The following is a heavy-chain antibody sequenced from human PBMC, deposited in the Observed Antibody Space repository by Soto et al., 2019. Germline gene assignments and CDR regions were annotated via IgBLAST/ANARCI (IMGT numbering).Heavy chain of an antibody. J-gene: IGHJ5*02. CDR3: ARGKTSFDP. CDR1: GGSISGHY. Sequence: PSETLSLTCTVSGGSISGHYWSWIRQPPGKGLEWIGHIFYSGSTNYNPSLKSRVTMSIDTSKSQFSLKLTSVTAADTAVYYCARGKTSFDPWGQGTLVTVSS. CDR2: IFYSGST. D-gene: IGHD4-17*01. V-gene: IGHV4-59*11.